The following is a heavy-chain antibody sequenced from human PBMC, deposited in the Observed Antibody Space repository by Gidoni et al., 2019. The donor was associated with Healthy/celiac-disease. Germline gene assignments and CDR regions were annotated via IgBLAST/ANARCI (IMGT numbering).Heavy chain of an antibody. J-gene: IGHJ3*02. Sequence: HVQLHQSGPGLVKPSQTLSLTCAISGVRVSINIDAWNWTRQSPSRGLEWLGRTYYRSKWYNDYAVSVKSRITINPDTSKNQFSLQLNSVTPEDTAVYYCARLVVAGHRRDAFDIWGQGTMVTVSS. CDR2: TYYRSKWYN. CDR3: ARLVVAGHRRDAFDI. CDR1: GVRVSINIDA. D-gene: IGHD6-19*01. V-gene: IGHV6-1*01.